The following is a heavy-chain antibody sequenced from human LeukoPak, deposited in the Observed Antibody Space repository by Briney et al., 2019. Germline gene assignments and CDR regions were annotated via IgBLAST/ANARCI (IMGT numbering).Heavy chain of an antibody. D-gene: IGHD2-15*01. CDR2: IIPIFGTA. J-gene: IGHJ4*02. CDR3: ARDCSGGSRDHFDY. CDR1: GGTFSSYA. V-gene: IGHV1-69*05. Sequence: ASVKVSCKASGGTFSSYAISWVRQAPGQGLEWMGRIIPIFGTANYAQKFQGRVAITTDESTSTAYMELSSLRSEDTAVYYCARDCSGGSRDHFDYWGQGTLVTVSS.